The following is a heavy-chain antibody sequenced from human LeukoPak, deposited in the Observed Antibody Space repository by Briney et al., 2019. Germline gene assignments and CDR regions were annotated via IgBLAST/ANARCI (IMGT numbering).Heavy chain of an antibody. CDR1: GFTFSSYS. J-gene: IGHJ6*02. CDR3: ARAYHYYGMDV. V-gene: IGHV3-48*04. Sequence: GGSLRLSCAASGFTFSSYSMNWVRQAPGKGLEWVSYISSSSSTIYYADSVKGRFTISRDNAKNSLYLQMNSPRAEDTAVYYCARAYHYYGMDVWGQGTTVTVSS. CDR2: ISSSSSTI.